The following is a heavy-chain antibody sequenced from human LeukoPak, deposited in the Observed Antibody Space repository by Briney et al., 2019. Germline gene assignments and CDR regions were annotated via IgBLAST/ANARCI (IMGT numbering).Heavy chain of an antibody. CDR3: AASHDCSSTSCNNWFDP. D-gene: IGHD2-2*01. J-gene: IGHJ5*02. CDR1: GYTLTELS. CDR2: FDPEDGET. Sequence: GASVKVSCKVSGYTLTELSMHWVRQAPGKGLEWMGGFDPEDGETIYARKFQGRVTMTEDTSTDTAYMELSSLRSEDTAVYYCAASHDCSSTSCNNWFDPWGQGTLVTVSS. V-gene: IGHV1-24*01.